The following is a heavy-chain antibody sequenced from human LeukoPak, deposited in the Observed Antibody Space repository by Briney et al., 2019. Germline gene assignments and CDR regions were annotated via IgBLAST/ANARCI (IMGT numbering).Heavy chain of an antibody. D-gene: IGHD2-8*01. V-gene: IGHV4-59*01. J-gene: IGHJ4*02. CDR3: ARSGTKPNGFDH. Sequence: SEPLSLTCTVSGGSISTYYWRWIRHPPGKALEWISNIYDSGSTNYTPSHQSRVTMSVDTSKNQCSLRMNSVTAADTAVYYCARSGTKPNGFDHWGQGTLVTVSS. CDR1: GGSISTYY. CDR2: IYDSGST.